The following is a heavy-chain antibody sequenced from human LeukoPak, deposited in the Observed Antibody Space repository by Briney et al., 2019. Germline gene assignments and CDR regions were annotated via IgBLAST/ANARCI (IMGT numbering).Heavy chain of an antibody. V-gene: IGHV4-39*01. CDR2: IYYSGNT. J-gene: IGHJ4*02. CDR3: ARVHYGGNSSLDY. D-gene: IGHD4-23*01. CDR1: GVSISSSNSY. Sequence: PSETLSLTCTVSGVSISSSNSYWGWIRQPPGKGLEWIGSIYYSGNTYYNASLKSQVSISIDTSKNQFSLRLTSVTAADTAVYYCARVHYGGNSSLDYWGQGTLVTVSS.